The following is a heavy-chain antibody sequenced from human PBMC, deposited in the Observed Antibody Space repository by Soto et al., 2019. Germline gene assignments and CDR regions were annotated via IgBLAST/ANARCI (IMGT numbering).Heavy chain of an antibody. D-gene: IGHD1-26*01. CDR3: ARENWSYVD. CDR1: GYTFTNY. Sequence: QAQLVQSGAEAKRPGTSVKVSCKVSGYTFTNYFHWIRQAPGQGVEWLGWMNHNDGDTEYARKFQGRVTLTTDTSITTASMELISLTSGETAVNYCARENWSYVDWGQGTLVSVSS. CDR2: MNHNDGDT. V-gene: IGHV1-2*02. J-gene: IGHJ4*02.